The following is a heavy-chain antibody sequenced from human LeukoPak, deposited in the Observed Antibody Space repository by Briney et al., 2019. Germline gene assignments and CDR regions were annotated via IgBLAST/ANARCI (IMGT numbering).Heavy chain of an antibody. CDR3: ARVLITFGGVIANGAFDI. CDR2: INSRSSII. V-gene: IGHV3-48*03. J-gene: IGHJ3*02. D-gene: IGHD3-16*02. CDR1: GFTFSTYE. Sequence: GGSLRLSCAASGFTFSTYEMNWVRPAPGKGREWVSYINSRSSIIYYADSVKGRFTISRDNARNSLYLQMNSLRAEDTAVYYCARVLITFGGVIANGAFDIWGQGTMATVSS.